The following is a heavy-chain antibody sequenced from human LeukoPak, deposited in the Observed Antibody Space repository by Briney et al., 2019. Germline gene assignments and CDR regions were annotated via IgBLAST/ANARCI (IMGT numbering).Heavy chain of an antibody. CDR2: IKTDGSST. V-gene: IGHV3-74*01. Sequence: PGGSLRLSCAASGFSFNSYGMHWVRQAPGKGLVWVSRIKTDGSSTDYADSVKGRFTISRDNAKNTLCLQMNSLRAEDTAVYYCAKETFDPWGQGTLATVSS. CDR1: GFSFNSYG. J-gene: IGHJ5*02. CDR3: AKETFDP.